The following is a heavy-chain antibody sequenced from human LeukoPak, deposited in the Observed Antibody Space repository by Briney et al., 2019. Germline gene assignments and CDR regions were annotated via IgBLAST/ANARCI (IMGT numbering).Heavy chain of an antibody. CDR3: AKALVLTVAGTYYVDH. D-gene: IGHD6-19*01. CDR2: IRFDESRT. J-gene: IGHJ4*02. Sequence: GGSLRLSCAASGFTFSNYGMHWVRQAPGKGLGWVAFIRFDESRTFYGASVKGRFIISRDNSENTLFLHMHSLRPEDTAVYYCAKALVLTVAGTYYVDHWGQGTLVTVSS. CDR1: GFTFSNYG. V-gene: IGHV3-30*02.